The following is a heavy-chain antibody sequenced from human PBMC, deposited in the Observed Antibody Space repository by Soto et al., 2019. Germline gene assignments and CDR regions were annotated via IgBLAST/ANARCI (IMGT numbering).Heavy chain of an antibody. V-gene: IGHV3-23*01. CDR2: ISSTAGRTS. J-gene: IGHJ6*02. CDR1: GFSFNTYP. Sequence: AGSLRLSCATSGFSFNTYPMTWVRQAPGKGLEWVSSISSTAGRTSSYADSVKGRFAISRDFSDNTVYLQMNNLRVDDTAVYFCAKGVVSFHYGMEVWGQGTTVTVSS. CDR3: AKGVVSFHYGMEV. D-gene: IGHD2-21*01.